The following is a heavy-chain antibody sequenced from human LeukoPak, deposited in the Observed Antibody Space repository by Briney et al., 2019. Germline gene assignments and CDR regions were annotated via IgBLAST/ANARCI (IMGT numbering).Heavy chain of an antibody. CDR3: LAGYYYYYMAV. V-gene: IGHV3-74*01. D-gene: IGHD6-13*01. J-gene: IGHJ6*03. Sequence: PGGSLRLSCAASGFTFSSYGMHWVRQAPGKGLEWVARINTHGSSTNYADSVKGRFTISRDNAKNTLYLQMTSLSAEDTAVYYALAGYYYYYMAVWGKGTTVTVSS. CDR2: INTHGSST. CDR1: GFTFSSYG.